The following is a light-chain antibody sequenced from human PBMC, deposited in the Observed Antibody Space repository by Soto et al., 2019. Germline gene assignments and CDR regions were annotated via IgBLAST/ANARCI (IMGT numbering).Light chain of an antibody. CDR1: QSFRGL. J-gene: IGKJ5*01. V-gene: IGKV3-11*01. CDR2: AAY. Sequence: EIVLTQSPVTLSLAPGERATLSFGASQSFRGLLAWYQQKPGQAPRLLIYAAYNRATGIPPRFSGSGSGTDFTLTISSLEPEDSAVYYCQQRHMWPITFGQGTRLEI. CDR3: QQRHMWPIT.